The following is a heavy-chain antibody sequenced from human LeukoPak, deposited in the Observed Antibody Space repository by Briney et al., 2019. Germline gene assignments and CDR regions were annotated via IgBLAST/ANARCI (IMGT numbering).Heavy chain of an antibody. D-gene: IGHD3-10*01. CDR2: IKQDGSEK. V-gene: IGHV3-7*01. CDR3: ARDRSPLWFGELLTYYYYYYMDV. Sequence: GGSLRLSCAASGFTFSSYWMSWVRQAPGKGLEWVANIKQDGSEKYYVDSVKGRFTISRDNAKNSLYLQMNSLRAEDTAVYYCARDRSPLWFGELLTYYYYYYMDVWGKGTTVTVSS. J-gene: IGHJ6*03. CDR1: GFTFSSYW.